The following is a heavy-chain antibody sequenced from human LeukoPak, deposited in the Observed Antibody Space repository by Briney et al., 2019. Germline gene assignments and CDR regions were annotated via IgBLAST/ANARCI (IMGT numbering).Heavy chain of an antibody. J-gene: IGHJ4*02. Sequence: RSLRLSCPASGFTFSTYGMHWVRQAPGKGLEWVAFIWDDGSDKYYADSVKGRFTISRDNSKNTLYLQMNSLRAEDTGVYYCARARPMTRAYFDSWGQGTLVTVSS. CDR1: GFTFSTYG. V-gene: IGHV3-33*01. CDR2: IWDDGSDK. CDR3: ARARPMTRAYFDS.